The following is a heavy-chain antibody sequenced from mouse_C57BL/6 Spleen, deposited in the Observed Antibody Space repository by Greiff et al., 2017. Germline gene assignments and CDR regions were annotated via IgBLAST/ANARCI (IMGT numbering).Heavy chain of an antibody. CDR1: GYTFTDYY. CDR3: ARGGYPAWFAY. CDR2: INPNNGGT. V-gene: IGHV1-26*01. D-gene: IGHD3-1*01. Sequence: EVQLQQSGPELVKPGASVKISCKASGYTFTDYYMNWVKQSHGKSLEWIGDINPNNGGTSYNQKFKGKATLTVDKSSSTAYMELRSLTSEDSAVYYCARGGYPAWFAYWGQGTRVTVSA. J-gene: IGHJ3*01.